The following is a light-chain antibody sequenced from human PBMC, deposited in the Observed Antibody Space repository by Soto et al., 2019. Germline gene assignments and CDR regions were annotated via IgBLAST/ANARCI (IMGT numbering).Light chain of an antibody. CDR3: SSYTSSSTYV. Sequence: QSALTQPASVSRSPGQSITISCTGTSSDVGGYNDVSWYQQHPGKAPKLMIYDVSNRPSGVSNRFSGSKSGNTASLTISGLQAEDEAAYYCSSYTSSSTYVFGTGTKVTVL. V-gene: IGLV2-14*01. CDR2: DVS. J-gene: IGLJ1*01. CDR1: SSDVGGYND.